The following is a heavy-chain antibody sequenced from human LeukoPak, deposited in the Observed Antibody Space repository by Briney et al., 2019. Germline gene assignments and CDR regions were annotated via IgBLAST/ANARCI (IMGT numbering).Heavy chain of an antibody. CDR3: AKVGKAGSLIPYYMDV. CDR1: GFTVSSNY. CDR2: ISGSGGST. Sequence: GGSLRLSCAASGFTVSSNYMSWVRQAPGKGLEWVSSISGSGGSTYYADSVKGRFTISRDNSKNTLYLLMNSLRAEDTAVYYCAKVGKAGSLIPYYMDVWGKGTTVTVSS. D-gene: IGHD6-13*01. V-gene: IGHV3-23*01. J-gene: IGHJ6*03.